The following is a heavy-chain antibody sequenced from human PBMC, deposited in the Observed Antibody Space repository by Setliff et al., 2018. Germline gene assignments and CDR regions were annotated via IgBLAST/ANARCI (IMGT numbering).Heavy chain of an antibody. Sequence: HPGGSLRLSCAASGFTFGGWSMYWVRQVPGRGLEWVSLIRWDGVATYYADSVKGRFTISRDNSGNTLYLLMNSLRGEDTASYYCARDPNGDYVGAFDPWGQGILVTVSS. J-gene: IGHJ5*02. V-gene: IGHV3-43*01. CDR1: GFTFGGWS. D-gene: IGHD4-17*01. CDR3: ARDPNGDYVGAFDP. CDR2: IRWDGVAT.